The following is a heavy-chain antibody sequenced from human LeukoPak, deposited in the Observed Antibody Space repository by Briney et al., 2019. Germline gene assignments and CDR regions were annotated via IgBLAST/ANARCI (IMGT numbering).Heavy chain of an antibody. J-gene: IGHJ5*02. D-gene: IGHD6-13*01. CDR1: GYTFTGYY. CDR2: INPNSGGT. Sequence: ASVKVSCKASGYTFTGYYMHWVRQAPGQGLEWMGWINPNSGGTNYAQKFQGRVTMTRDTSISTAYMELSRLRSDDTAVYYCARGQEIIRGYSSSPGNWFDPWGQGTLVTVSS. V-gene: IGHV1-2*02. CDR3: ARGQEIIRGYSSSPGNWFDP.